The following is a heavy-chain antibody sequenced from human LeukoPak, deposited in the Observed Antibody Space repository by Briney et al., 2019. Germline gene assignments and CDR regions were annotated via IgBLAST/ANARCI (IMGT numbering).Heavy chain of an antibody. V-gene: IGHV1-3*01. CDR1: GYTFTSYA. Sequence: ASVKVSCRASGYTFTSYAMHWVRQAPGQRLEWMGWINAGNGNTKYSQKFQGRVTITRDASASTAYMELSSLRSEDTAVYYCARCPPSYYYGMDVWGKGTTVTVSS. CDR3: ARCPPSYYYGMDV. CDR2: INAGNGNT. J-gene: IGHJ6*04.